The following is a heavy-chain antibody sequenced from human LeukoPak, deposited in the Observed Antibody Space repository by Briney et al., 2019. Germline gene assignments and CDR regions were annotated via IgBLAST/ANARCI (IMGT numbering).Heavy chain of an antibody. J-gene: IGHJ5*02. CDR3: PRHVPWGYYDSSGYHAGPQHNWFDP. CDR2: IYHSGST. D-gene: IGHD3-22*01. Sequence: PSETLSLTCAVSGYSISSGYYWGWIRQPPGKGLEWIGSIYHSGSTYYNPSLKSRVTISVDTSKNQFSHKLSSVTAADTAVYYCPRHVPWGYYDSSGYHAGPQHNWFDPWGQGTLVTVTS. V-gene: IGHV4-38-2*01. CDR1: GYSISSGYY.